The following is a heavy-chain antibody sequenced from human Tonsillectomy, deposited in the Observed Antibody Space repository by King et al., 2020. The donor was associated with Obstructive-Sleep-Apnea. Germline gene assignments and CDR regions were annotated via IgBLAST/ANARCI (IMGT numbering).Heavy chain of an antibody. CDR2: IWYDGSNK. J-gene: IGHJ6*02. CDR1: GFTFSIYG. D-gene: IGHD2-2*01. Sequence: VQLVESGGGVVQPGRSLRLSCAASGFTFSIYGMHWVRQAPGKGLEWVAVIWYDGSNKYYADSVKGRCTISRDNSKNTLYLQMNSLRAEATAVYYCAKEDIVVVPAAMGHMDLYYYYYGMDVWGQGTTVTVSS. CDR3: AKEDIVVVPAAMGHMDLYYYYYGMDV. V-gene: IGHV3-33*06.